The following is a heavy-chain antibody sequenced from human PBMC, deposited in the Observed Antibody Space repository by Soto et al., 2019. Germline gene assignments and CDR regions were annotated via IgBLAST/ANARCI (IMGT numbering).Heavy chain of an antibody. D-gene: IGHD6-19*01. V-gene: IGHV6-1*01. Sequence: PSPTLSLACAISGDSVSSNTAAWNWIRSSPSRGLEWLGRTYYRSNWRHDYAVSVKSLITVDPDKSKNHFSLQLNSVTPDDTAVYYCARGVAGSGFDLWGQGTLVTVSS. CDR3: ARGVAGSGFDL. CDR1: GDSVSSNTAA. CDR2: TYYRSNWRH. J-gene: IGHJ4*02.